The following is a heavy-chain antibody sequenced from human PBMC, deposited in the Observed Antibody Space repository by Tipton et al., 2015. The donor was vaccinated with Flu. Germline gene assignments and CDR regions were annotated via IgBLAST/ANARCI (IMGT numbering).Heavy chain of an antibody. J-gene: IGHJ3*02. CDR3: ARQYGHRGSDAFDI. D-gene: IGHD3-10*01. Sequence: LRLSCTVSGGSMNSYYWCWIRQPPGKGLEWIGYVYYTGSTNYNPSLKSRVTMSVDTSKKQFSLNLSSVTAADTALYYCARQYGHRGSDAFDIWGQGTTVTVSS. V-gene: IGHV4-59*01. CDR1: GGSMNSYY. CDR2: VYYTGST.